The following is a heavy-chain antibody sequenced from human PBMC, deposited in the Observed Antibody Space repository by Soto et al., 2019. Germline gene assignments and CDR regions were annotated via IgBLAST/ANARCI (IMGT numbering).Heavy chain of an antibody. J-gene: IGHJ4*02. D-gene: IGHD5-18*01. Sequence: EVQLVESGGGLVQPVWSLRLSCAASGFTFSSDLMHWVRQAPGKGLAWVSRINSDGSSTSYADSVKGRFTIARDNAKNTLYLQMNMLRAEDTAVYYCARYASLPGYSYGSYYFDYWGQGTLVTVSS. CDR2: INSDGSST. V-gene: IGHV3-74*01. CDR3: ARYASLPGYSYGSYYFDY. CDR1: GFTFSSDL.